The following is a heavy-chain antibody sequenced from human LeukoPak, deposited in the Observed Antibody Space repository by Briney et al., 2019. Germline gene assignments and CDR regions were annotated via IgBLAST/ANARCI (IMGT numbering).Heavy chain of an antibody. CDR2: INAGNGDT. J-gene: IGHJ4*02. V-gene: IGHV1-3*03. CDR1: GYTFTNYA. Sequence: ASVKVSCKASGYTFTNYAIHWVRQDPGQRLEWMGWINAGNGDTKYSQEFQGRVTITRDTSANTAYMQLSSLRSEDMAVYYCARDPLQYHDLLTGSQPQYYFDFWGQGTLVTVSS. D-gene: IGHD3-9*01. CDR3: ARDPLQYHDLLTGSQPQYYFDF.